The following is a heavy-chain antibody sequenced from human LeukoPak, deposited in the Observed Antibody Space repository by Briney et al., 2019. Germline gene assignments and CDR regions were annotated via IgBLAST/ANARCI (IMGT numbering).Heavy chain of an antibody. D-gene: IGHD6-19*01. Sequence: SETLSLTCTVSGGSISDYYWSWIRQPPGKGLEWIGYVSDSESTNYNTSLESRVTMSVDTSKNQFSLKLSSVTAADTAVYYCARRPKGSSGWPINYWYFDLWGRGTLVTVSS. J-gene: IGHJ2*01. CDR1: GGSISDYY. CDR2: VSDSEST. CDR3: ARRPKGSSGWPINYWYFDL. V-gene: IGHV4-59*08.